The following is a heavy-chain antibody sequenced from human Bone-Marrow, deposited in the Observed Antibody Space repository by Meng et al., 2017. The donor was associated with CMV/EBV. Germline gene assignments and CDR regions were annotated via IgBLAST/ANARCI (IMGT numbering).Heavy chain of an antibody. CDR3: ARDAIRITIFGVVARGWFDP. J-gene: IGHJ5*02. Sequence: GESLKISCAASGFTFSSYAMHWVRQAPGKGLEWVAVISYDGSNKYYADSVKGRFTISRDNSKNTLYLQMNSLRAEDTAVYYCARDAIRITIFGVVARGWFDPWGQGTLVTVSS. CDR1: GFTFSSYA. D-gene: IGHD3-3*01. V-gene: IGHV3-30*04. CDR2: ISYDGSNK.